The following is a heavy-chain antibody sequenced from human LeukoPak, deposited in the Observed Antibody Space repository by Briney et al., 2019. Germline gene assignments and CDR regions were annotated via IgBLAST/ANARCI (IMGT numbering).Heavy chain of an antibody. CDR2: ISSSGSTI. J-gene: IGHJ4*02. CDR3: ARHDNWASAAFDY. V-gene: IGHV3-48*03. Sequence: GGSLRLSCAASGFTFSSYEMNWVRQAPGKGLEWVSYISSSGSTIYYADSVKGRFTISRDNAKNSLFLQVNSLRAEDTAVYYCARHDNWASAAFDYWGQGTLVTVSS. CDR1: GFTFSSYE. D-gene: IGHD3-22*01.